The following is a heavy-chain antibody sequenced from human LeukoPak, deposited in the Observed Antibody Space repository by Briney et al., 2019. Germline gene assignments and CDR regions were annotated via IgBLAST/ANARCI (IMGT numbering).Heavy chain of an antibody. J-gene: IGHJ4*02. V-gene: IGHV4-39*07. CDR3: AREEE. Sequence: SETLSLTCTVSGDSISSSSYYWDWIRQPPGKGLEWIGSIYYSGSTYYNPSLKSRVTISVDTSKNQFSLKLSSVTAADTAVYYCAREEEWGQGTLVTVSS. CDR2: IYYSGST. CDR1: GDSISSSSYY.